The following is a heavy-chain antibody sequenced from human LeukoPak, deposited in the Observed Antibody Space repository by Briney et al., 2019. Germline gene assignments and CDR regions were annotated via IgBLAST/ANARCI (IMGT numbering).Heavy chain of an antibody. Sequence: GGSLRLSCAASGFTFSTYAMTWVRQVPGQGLDWVSTINGSGNSTYYADSVKGRFTISRDNSKNTLYLQMTSLGAEDTAVYYCARGGTYSDCWGQGTLVTVAS. CDR1: GFTFSTYA. V-gene: IGHV3-23*01. CDR2: INGSGNST. J-gene: IGHJ4*02. D-gene: IGHD1-26*01. CDR3: ARGGTYSDC.